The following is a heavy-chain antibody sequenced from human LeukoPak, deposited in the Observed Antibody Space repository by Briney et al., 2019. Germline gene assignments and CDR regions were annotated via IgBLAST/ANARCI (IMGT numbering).Heavy chain of an antibody. CDR1: GGSISSGDYY. CDR3: AKTSLGGAWFDP. D-gene: IGHD3-10*01. J-gene: IGHJ5*02. CDR2: IYYTGST. Sequence: SQTLSLTCTVSGGSISSGDYYWSWIRQPPGQGLEWIGYIYYTGSTYYNPSHKSRVTISVDTSKNQFSLKLSSVTAADTAVYYCAKTSLGGAWFDPWGQGTLVTVSS. V-gene: IGHV4-30-4*08.